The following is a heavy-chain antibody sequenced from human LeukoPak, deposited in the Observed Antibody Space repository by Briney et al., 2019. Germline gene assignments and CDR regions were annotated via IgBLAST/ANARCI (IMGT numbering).Heavy chain of an antibody. J-gene: IGHJ3*02. CDR3: ARKTHYYDSSGYYRGIDAFDI. Sequence: SETLSLTCTVSGGSISSGGYYWSWIRQHPGKGLEWIGYIYYSGSTYYNPSLKSRVTISVDTSKNQFSLKLSSVTAADTAVYYCARKTHYYDSSGYYRGIDAFDIWGQGTMVTVSS. CDR1: GGSISSGGYY. CDR2: IYYSGST. D-gene: IGHD3-22*01. V-gene: IGHV4-31*03.